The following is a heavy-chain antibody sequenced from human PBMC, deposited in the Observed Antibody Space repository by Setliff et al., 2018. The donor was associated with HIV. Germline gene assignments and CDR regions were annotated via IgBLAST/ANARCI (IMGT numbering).Heavy chain of an antibody. V-gene: IGHV1-69*01. CDR1: GGTFSSYA. CDR2: IIAISGTP. Sequence: VSCKASGGTFSSYAISWVRQTPGQGLEWMGGIIAISGTPNYAQKFQGRVTITADESTSTAYMELSSLRSEDTAVYYCARGERGFLDFNWFDPWGQGTLVTISS. CDR3: ARGERGFLDFNWFDP. D-gene: IGHD3-3*01. J-gene: IGHJ5*02.